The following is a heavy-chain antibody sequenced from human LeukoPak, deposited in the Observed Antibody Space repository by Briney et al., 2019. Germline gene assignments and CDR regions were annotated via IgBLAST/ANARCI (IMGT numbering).Heavy chain of an antibody. Sequence: PGGSLRLSCAASGFSFSSHGMHWVRQAPGKGLEWVTFIRYDGSNEYYADSVKGRFTISRDNSKNTLYLQMNSLRAEDTAVYYCAKDPGGGTYYLDYWGQGTLVTVSS. CDR3: AKDPGGGTYYLDY. J-gene: IGHJ4*02. CDR1: GFSFSSHG. V-gene: IGHV3-30*02. D-gene: IGHD1-26*01. CDR2: IRYDGSNE.